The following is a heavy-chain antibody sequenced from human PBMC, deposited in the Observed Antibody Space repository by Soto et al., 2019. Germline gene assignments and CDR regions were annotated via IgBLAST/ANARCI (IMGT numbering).Heavy chain of an antibody. V-gene: IGHV4-59*01. Sequence: SETMSLTCMVSVNSIRSYYWGGIRQPPGKGRHWIGYIYSGESTNSHPSLRSRVIRSVHRSKTQYSLKLNSVTAADTAVYYCAREGVLLGSWSDPWGQAPLVTVSS. CDR3: AREGVLLGSWSDP. J-gene: IGHJ5*02. CDR2: IYSGEST. D-gene: IGHD3-10*01. CDR1: VNSIRSYY.